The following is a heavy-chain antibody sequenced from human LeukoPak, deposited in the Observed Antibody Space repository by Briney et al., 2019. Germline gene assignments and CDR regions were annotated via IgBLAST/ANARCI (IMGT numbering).Heavy chain of an antibody. J-gene: IGHJ4*02. CDR2: IYPPTGGT. CDR1: GYTFTAYH. D-gene: IGHD3-16*01. CDR3: VRENWYYDH. Sequence: GASVKVSCKTSGYTFTAYHMHWVRQAPGQGLEFVGWIYPPTGGTVLAGKFRGRVTMTRDTSIAAAYMELSGLTFDDTAVYYCVRENWYYDHWGQGTLVTVSS. V-gene: IGHV1-2*02.